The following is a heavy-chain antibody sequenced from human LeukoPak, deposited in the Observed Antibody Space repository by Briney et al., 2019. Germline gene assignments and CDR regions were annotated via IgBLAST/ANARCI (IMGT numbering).Heavy chain of an antibody. CDR3: ARDWTGTTFYGAFDI. J-gene: IGHJ3*02. D-gene: IGHD1-1*01. CDR2: IYYSGST. CDR1: GGSIRSYY. V-gene: IGHV4-59*01. Sequence: PSETLSLTCTVSGGSIRSYYWSWIRQPPGKGLEWIGYIYYSGSTNYNPSLKSRVTISVDTSKNQFSLKLSSVTAADTAVYYCARDWTGTTFYGAFDIWGQGTMVTVSS.